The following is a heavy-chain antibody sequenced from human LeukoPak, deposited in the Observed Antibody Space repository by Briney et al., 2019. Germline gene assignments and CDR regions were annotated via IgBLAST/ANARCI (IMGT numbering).Heavy chain of an antibody. V-gene: IGHV3-21*01. Sequence: KPGGSLRLSCTASGFTFSSYAMTWVRQAPGKGLEWVSSISSGSSYIYYADSVKGRFTISRDDAKNSLYLQMNSLRAEDTAVYYCARYCSSSRCLYYYHMDVWGKGTTVTVSS. D-gene: IGHD2-2*01. CDR1: GFTFSSYA. CDR3: ARYCSSSRCLYYYHMDV. J-gene: IGHJ6*03. CDR2: ISSGSSYI.